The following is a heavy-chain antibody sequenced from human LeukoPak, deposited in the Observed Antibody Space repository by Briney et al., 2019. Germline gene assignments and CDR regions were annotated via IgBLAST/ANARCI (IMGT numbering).Heavy chain of an antibody. J-gene: IGHJ3*02. Sequence: PSETLSLTCTVSGGSISSSSYYWGWIRQPPGKGLEWIGSIYYSGSTYYNPSLKSRVTISVDTSKNQFSLKLSSVTAADTAVYYCALGPYYDILTGYYKGYYYGSGSSHDAFDIWGQGTMVTVSS. D-gene: IGHD3-9*01. CDR3: ALGPYYDILTGYYKGYYYGSGSSHDAFDI. V-gene: IGHV4-39*01. CDR1: GGSISSSSYY. CDR2: IYYSGST.